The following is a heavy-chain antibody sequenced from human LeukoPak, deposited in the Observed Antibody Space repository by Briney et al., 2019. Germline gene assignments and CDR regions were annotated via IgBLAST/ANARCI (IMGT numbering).Heavy chain of an antibody. CDR2: ITGSGGNT. CDR1: GFTFSNYA. V-gene: IGHV3-23*01. CDR3: AKWGDYDVLTGYYVSDY. D-gene: IGHD3-9*01. Sequence: GGSLRLSCAASGFTFSNYAMSWVRQAPGKGLEWVSAITGSGGNTYYADSVKGRFTISRDKSKNTEFLQMNSLRAEDTAVYYCAKWGDYDVLTGYYVSDYWGQGTLVTVSS. J-gene: IGHJ4*02.